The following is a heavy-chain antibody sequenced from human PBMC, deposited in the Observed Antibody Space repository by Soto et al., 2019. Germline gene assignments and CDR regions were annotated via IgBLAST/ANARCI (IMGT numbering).Heavy chain of an antibody. CDR2: ISAYNGNT. CDR1: GYTFTSYG. Sequence: QVQLVQSGAEVKKPGASVKVSCKASGYTFTSYGISWVRQAPGQGLERMGWISAYNGNTNYAQKPQGRVTMTTDTATSTAYMELRSLRSDDTAVYYCASDPGYSLNYGMDVWGQGTTVTVSS. V-gene: IGHV1-18*01. D-gene: IGHD4-4*01. J-gene: IGHJ6*02. CDR3: ASDPGYSLNYGMDV.